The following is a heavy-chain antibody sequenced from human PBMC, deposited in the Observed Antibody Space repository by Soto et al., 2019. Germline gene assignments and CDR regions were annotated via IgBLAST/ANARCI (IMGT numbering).Heavy chain of an antibody. CDR1: GDSIRIYY. J-gene: IGHJ6*02. CDR3: ARAYGGFDNGLDV. CDR2: IYYSGST. Sequence: SETLSLTCTVSGDSIRIYYWTWMRQPPGKGLELIGYIYYSGSTRYNPSLKSRVTISVDMSKNQFSLKLSSVIAADTAVYYCARAYGGFDNGLDVWGQGTAVTVSS. V-gene: IGHV4-59*01. D-gene: IGHD5-12*01.